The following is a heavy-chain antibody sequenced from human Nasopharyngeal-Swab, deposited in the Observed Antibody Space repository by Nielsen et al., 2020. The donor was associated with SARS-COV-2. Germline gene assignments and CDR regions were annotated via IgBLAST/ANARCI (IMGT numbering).Heavy chain of an antibody. Sequence: GGSLRLSCAASGFTFSSYGMHWVRQAPGKGLEWVAVISYDGSNKYYADSVKGRFTISRDNSKNTLYLQMNRLRAEDTAVYYCAKSIVVVPAAIGAGVPDVWGKGTTVTVSS. CDR3: AKSIVVVPAAIGAGVPDV. D-gene: IGHD2-2*01. V-gene: IGHV3-30*18. CDR1: GFTFSSYG. CDR2: ISYDGSNK. J-gene: IGHJ6*04.